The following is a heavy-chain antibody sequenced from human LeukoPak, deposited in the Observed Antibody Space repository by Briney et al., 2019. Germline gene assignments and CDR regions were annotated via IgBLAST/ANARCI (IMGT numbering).Heavy chain of an antibody. CDR3: VRGAYSSSWLNFDY. Sequence: PGGSLRLPCAASGFTFSSYAMHWVRQASGKGLEWVALIPYDGSNKYYADSVKGRFTVSRDNSKNTLYLQMNSLRAEDTAVYYCVRGAYSSSWLNFDYWGQGTLVTVSS. V-gene: IGHV3-30*04. J-gene: IGHJ4*02. CDR1: GFTFSSYA. D-gene: IGHD6-13*01. CDR2: IPYDGSNK.